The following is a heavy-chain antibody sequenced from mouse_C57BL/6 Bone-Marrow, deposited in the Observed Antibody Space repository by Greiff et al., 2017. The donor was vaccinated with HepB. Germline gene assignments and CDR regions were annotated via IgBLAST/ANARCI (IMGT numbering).Heavy chain of an antibody. Sequence: DVKLVESGGGLVKPGGSLKLSCAASGFTFSSYAMSWVRQTPEKRLEWVATISDGGSYTYYPDNVKGRFTISRDIAKNNLYLQMSHLKSEDTAMYYCARDLGYYAMDYWGQGTSVTVSS. CDR2: ISDGGSYT. CDR3: ARDLGYYAMDY. V-gene: IGHV5-4*01. D-gene: IGHD4-1*01. CDR1: GFTFSSYA. J-gene: IGHJ4*01.